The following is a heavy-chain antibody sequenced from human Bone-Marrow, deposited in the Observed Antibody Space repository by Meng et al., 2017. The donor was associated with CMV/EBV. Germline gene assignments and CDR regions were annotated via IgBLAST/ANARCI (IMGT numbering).Heavy chain of an antibody. V-gene: IGHV4-34*01. CDR1: GGSFSGYY. Sequence: SETLSLTCAVYGGSFSGYYWSWIRQPPGKGLEWIGEINHSGSTNYNPSLKSRVTISVDTSKNQFSLKLSSVTAADPAVYYCARNPLSGYYFYWGQGTLVTVSS. CDR3: ARNPLSGYYFY. J-gene: IGHJ4*02. D-gene: IGHD3-22*01. CDR2: INHSGST.